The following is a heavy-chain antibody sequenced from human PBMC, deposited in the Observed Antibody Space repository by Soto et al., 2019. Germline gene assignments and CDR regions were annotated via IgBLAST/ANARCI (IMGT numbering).Heavy chain of an antibody. J-gene: IGHJ4*02. CDR2: IRDKANSYAT. CDR3: SRHGYYYDGRGDSDDN. D-gene: IGHD3-22*01. CDR1: GFTFSGSA. V-gene: IGHV3-73*02. Sequence: EVQLVESGGGLVLPGGSLKLSCAASGFTFSGSAIHWVRQASGKGLEWIGRIRDKANSYATVYAASVRGRFTISRDDSKNTAYLEMNSLRTEDTAVYYCSRHGYYYDGRGDSDDNWGQGTLVTVSS.